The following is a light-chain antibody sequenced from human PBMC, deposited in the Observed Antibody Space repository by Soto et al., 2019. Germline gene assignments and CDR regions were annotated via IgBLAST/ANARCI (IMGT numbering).Light chain of an antibody. V-gene: IGKV3-20*01. CDR2: DAS. CDR1: QSISSS. CDR3: QQYGSSLPWT. J-gene: IGKJ1*01. Sequence: EIVLTQSPGTRSLSPVERATLSCRASQSISSSLAWYQQNPGQAPRLLIFDASNRATGIPDRFSGSGSGTDFTLTISRLEPEDFAVYYCQQYGSSLPWTFGQGTKVDIK.